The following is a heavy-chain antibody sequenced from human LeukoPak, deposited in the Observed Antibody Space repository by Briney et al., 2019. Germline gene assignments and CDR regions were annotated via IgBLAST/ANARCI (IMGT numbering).Heavy chain of an antibody. V-gene: IGHV3-7*01. D-gene: IGHD5-24*01. CDR3: ARTRWLQLFYFDY. J-gene: IGHJ4*02. CDR1: GFTFSSYW. Sequence: GGSLRLSCAASGFTFSSYWMSWVRQAPGKGLDWVANIKQDGSEKYYVDSVKGRFTISRDNGKNSLYLQMNSLRAEDTAVYYCARTRWLQLFYFDYWGQGTLVTVSS. CDR2: IKQDGSEK.